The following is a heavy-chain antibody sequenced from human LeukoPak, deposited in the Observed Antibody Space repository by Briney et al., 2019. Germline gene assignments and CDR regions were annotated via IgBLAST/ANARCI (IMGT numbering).Heavy chain of an antibody. V-gene: IGHV1-2*02. J-gene: IGHJ4*02. CDR2: INPNSGGT. Sequence: ASVTVSCTASGYTFTGYYMHWVRQAPGQGLEWMGWINPNSGGTNYAQKFQGRVTMTRDTSISTAYMELSRLRSDDTAVYYCARGPYSVVYYGSGSYYNKNFDYWGQGTLVTVSS. D-gene: IGHD3-10*01. CDR3: ARGPYSVVYYGSGSYYNKNFDY. CDR1: GYTFTGYY.